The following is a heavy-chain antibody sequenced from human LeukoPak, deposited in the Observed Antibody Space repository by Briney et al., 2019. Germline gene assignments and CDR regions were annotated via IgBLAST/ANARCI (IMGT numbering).Heavy chain of an antibody. Sequence: SETLSLTCAVSGGSISSSNWWSWVRQPPGKGLEWIGEIYHSGSTNYNPSLKSRVTMSLDTSKNQFSLKLNSLTAADTAIYYCARVSEYCSVDCHKDGYYYYMDVWGKGTTVTISS. D-gene: IGHD2-21*02. J-gene: IGHJ6*03. V-gene: IGHV4-4*02. CDR3: ARVSEYCSVDCHKDGYYYYMDV. CDR1: GGSISSSNW. CDR2: IYHSGST.